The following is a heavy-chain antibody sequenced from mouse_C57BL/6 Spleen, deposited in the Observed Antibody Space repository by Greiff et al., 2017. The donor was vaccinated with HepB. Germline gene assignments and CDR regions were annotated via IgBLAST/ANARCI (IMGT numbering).Heavy chain of an antibody. CDR3: AREGGIYGSSPGYFDY. Sequence: QVQLQQSGAELVKPGASVKISCKASGYAFSSYWMNWVKQRPGKGLEWIGQIYPGDGDTNYNGKFKGKATLTADKSSSTAYMQLSSLTSEDSAVYFCAREGGIYGSSPGYFDYWGQGTTLTVSS. V-gene: IGHV1-80*01. D-gene: IGHD1-1*01. J-gene: IGHJ2*01. CDR1: GYAFSSYW. CDR2: IYPGDGDT.